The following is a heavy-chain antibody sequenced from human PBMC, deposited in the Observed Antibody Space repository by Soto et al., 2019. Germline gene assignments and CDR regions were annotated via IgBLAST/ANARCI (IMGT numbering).Heavy chain of an antibody. V-gene: IGHV4-39*01. CDR2: IYYSGST. Sequence: PSETLSLTCTVSGGSISSSSFHWGWIRQPPGKGLEWIGSIYYSGSTYYSPSLKSRVTISVDTSKNQFSLKLTSVTAADTAVYYCARDYYDSSDYTTNWFDPWGQGTLVTVSS. CDR1: GGSISSSSFH. CDR3: ARDYYDSSDYTTNWFDP. J-gene: IGHJ5*02. D-gene: IGHD3-22*01.